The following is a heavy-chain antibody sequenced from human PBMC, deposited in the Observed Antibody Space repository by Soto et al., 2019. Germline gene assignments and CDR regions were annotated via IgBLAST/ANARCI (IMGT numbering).Heavy chain of an antibody. D-gene: IGHD5-12*01. CDR3: ARYYLVNRGYPNWFDP. J-gene: IGHJ5*02. CDR1: GGSISSGAYY. V-gene: IGHV4-31*03. CDR2: MHYSGIA. Sequence: QVQLQESGPGLVKPSQTLSLTCTVSGGSISSGAYYWSWIRQHSEKGLEWIGYMHYSGIAYYNPSLPRRIPLSVDTSENQCSLMLSSVTAAATAVYYCARYYLVNRGYPNWFDPWGRGTLVTVSS.